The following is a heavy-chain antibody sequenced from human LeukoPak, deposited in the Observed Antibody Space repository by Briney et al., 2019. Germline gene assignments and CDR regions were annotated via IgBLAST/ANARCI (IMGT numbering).Heavy chain of an antibody. V-gene: IGHV4-31*03. Sequence: SEALSLTCTVSGGSFSSTAYYWSWIRQHPGKGLEWIGYIYYTGSTYYTPSLKSRVTISIDTSKNQLSLKLSSVTAADTAVYYCARGGYGDYSAFDIWGQGTMVTVSS. D-gene: IGHD4-17*01. CDR3: ARGGYGDYSAFDI. CDR1: GGSFSSTAYY. J-gene: IGHJ3*02. CDR2: IYYTGST.